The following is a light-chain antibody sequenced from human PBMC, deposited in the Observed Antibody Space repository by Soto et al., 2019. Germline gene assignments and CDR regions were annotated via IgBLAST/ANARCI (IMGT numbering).Light chain of an antibody. CDR2: GAS. Sequence: EIVLTQSPGTLSVSPGERATLSCRASQSVSSNLAWYQQKPGQAPRLLIYGASTRATGIPARFSGSGSGTEFTLTISSLQSEDFAVYYCQQYNNWPITFGQGTRLEIK. J-gene: IGKJ5*01. CDR3: QQYNNWPIT. CDR1: QSVSSN. V-gene: IGKV3-15*01.